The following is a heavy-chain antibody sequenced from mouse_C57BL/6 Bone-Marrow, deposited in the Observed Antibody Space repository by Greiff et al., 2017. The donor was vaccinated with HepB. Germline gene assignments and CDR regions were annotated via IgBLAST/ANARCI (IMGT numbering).Heavy chain of an antibody. V-gene: IGHV5-16*01. CDR2: INYDGSST. CDR1: GFTFSDYY. Sequence: EVKLMESEGGLVQPGSSMKLSCTASGFTFSDYYMAWVRQVPEKGLEWVANINYDGSSTYYLDSLKSRFIISRDNAKNILYLQMSSLKSEDTATYYCAREGSVPWYFDVWGTGTTVTVSS. J-gene: IGHJ1*03. CDR3: AREGSVPWYFDV.